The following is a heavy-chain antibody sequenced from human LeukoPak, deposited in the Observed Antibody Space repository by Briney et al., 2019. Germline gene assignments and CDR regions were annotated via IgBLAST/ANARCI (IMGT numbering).Heavy chain of an antibody. CDR3: ARHVASGDGNYRICDY. Sequence: KPSETLSLTCTVYGCSISSYYWSWIRQPPGKGLEWIAYIFYTGSTNYNPSLESRVTISEDKSNNQFSLKVNSVTGAHTAVYYCARHVASGDGNYRICDYWGQGTLVTVSS. CDR2: IFYTGST. D-gene: IGHD3-22*01. CDR1: GCSISSYY. V-gene: IGHV4-59*08. J-gene: IGHJ4*02.